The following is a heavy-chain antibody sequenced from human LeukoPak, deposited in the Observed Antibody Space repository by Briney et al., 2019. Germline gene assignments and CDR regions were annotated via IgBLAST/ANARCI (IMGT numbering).Heavy chain of an antibody. J-gene: IGHJ3*02. V-gene: IGHV4-59*01. CDR1: GGSISSYY. D-gene: IGHD3-22*01. Sequence: SEPLSLTCTVSGGSISSYYWSWIRQPPGKGLEWIGYIYYSGSTNYNPSLKSRVTISVDTSKNQFSLKLTSVTAADTAVYYCARGLTYYFDSSGYYVTDAFDIWGQGTMVTVSS. CDR2: IYYSGST. CDR3: ARGLTYYFDSSGYYVTDAFDI.